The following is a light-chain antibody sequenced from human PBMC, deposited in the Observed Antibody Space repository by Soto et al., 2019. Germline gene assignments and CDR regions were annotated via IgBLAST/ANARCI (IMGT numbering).Light chain of an antibody. Sequence: DIVMTQSPDSLALSLGEMATINCKSSQSCFYSSNNKNYLAWYQKKQGQPPKXLIYWASTRESGVPERLSGSGYGTDLTITISSMQAEDVEVYYCQQYYSNTLTFGGGTKVDI. CDR1: QSCFYSSNNKNY. CDR2: WAS. V-gene: IGKV4-1*01. CDR3: QQYYSNTLT. J-gene: IGKJ4*01.